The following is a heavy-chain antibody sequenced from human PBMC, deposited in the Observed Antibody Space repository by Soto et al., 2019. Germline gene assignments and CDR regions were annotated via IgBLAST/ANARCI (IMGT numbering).Heavy chain of an antibody. J-gene: IGHJ4*02. V-gene: IGHV1-69*06. Sequence: ASVKVSCKASGGTFNNYVINWVRQAPGQGLEWMGGIIPIFGTANYAQKFQGRVTITADKSTSTAYMELNSLRSEDTAVYYCAGRCDSTSCLAHFDYWGQGTLVTVSS. D-gene: IGHD2-2*01. CDR2: IIPIFGTA. CDR1: GGTFNNYV. CDR3: AGRCDSTSCLAHFDY.